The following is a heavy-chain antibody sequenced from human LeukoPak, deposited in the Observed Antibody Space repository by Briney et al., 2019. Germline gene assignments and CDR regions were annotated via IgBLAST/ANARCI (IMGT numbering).Heavy chain of an antibody. CDR2: MNPNSGNT. CDR3: ARVGRRDGYNFHY. J-gene: IGHJ4*02. Sequence: ASVKVSCKASGYTFTSYDINWVRQATGHGLEWMGWMNPNSGNTGYAQKIQGRVTMTRNTSISTAYMELSSLRSEDTAVYYCARVGRRDGYNFHYWGQGTLVTVSS. V-gene: IGHV1-8*01. D-gene: IGHD5-24*01. CDR1: GYTFTSYD.